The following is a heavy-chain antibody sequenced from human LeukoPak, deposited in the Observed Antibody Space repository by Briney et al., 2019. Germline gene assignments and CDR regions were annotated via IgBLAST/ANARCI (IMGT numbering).Heavy chain of an antibody. CDR3: ARDCSSTSCSGFDY. V-gene: IGHV3-48*03. CDR2: ISSSGSTI. CDR1: GFTFSSYE. D-gene: IGHD2-2*01. Sequence: GGSLRLSCAASGFTFSSYEMNWVRQAPGKGLEWDSYISSSGSTIYYADSLKGRFTISRDNAKNSLYLQMNSLRAEDTAVYYCARDCSSTSCSGFDYWGQGTLVTVSS. J-gene: IGHJ4*02.